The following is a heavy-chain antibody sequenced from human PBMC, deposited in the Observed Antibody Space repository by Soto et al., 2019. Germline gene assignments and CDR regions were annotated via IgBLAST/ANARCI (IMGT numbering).Heavy chain of an antibody. CDR1: GFTFSDYY. Sequence: PGVSLRLSCAASGFTFSDYYMSWIRQAPGKGLEWVSYISSSGSTIYYADSGKGRFTISRDNAKNSLYLQMNSLRAEDTAVYYCARESWYYYGSGSYYSVGGLDYWGQGTLVTSPQ. CDR2: ISSSGSTI. V-gene: IGHV3-11*01. D-gene: IGHD3-10*01. CDR3: ARESWYYYGSGSYYSVGGLDY. J-gene: IGHJ4*02.